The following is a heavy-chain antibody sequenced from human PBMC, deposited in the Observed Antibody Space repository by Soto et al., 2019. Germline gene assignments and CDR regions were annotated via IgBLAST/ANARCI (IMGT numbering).Heavy chain of an antibody. D-gene: IGHD6-13*01. CDR2: INAGNGNT. CDR3: ARDIGMGSSSWYYFDY. Sequence: ASVKVSCKASGYTFTSYAMHWVRQAPGQRLEWMGWINAGNGNTKYSQKFQGRVTITRDTSASTAYMELSSLRSEDTAVYYCARDIGMGSSSWYYFDYWGQGTLVTVS. CDR1: GYTFTSYA. V-gene: IGHV1-3*01. J-gene: IGHJ4*02.